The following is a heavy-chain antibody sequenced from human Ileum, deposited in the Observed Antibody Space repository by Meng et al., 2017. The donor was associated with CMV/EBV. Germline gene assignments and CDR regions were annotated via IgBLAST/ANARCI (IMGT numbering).Heavy chain of an antibody. Sequence: GGSLRLSCAVSGLTFSTYAMSWVRQAPGKGLEWVSGISAGGDSTYYADSVKGRSTISRDNSKNTLFLQMSSLRADDTAVYYCARLIPGIGGYWGQGTLVNVS. D-gene: IGHD3-16*01. CDR2: ISAGGDST. J-gene: IGHJ4*02. CDR1: GLTFSTYA. CDR3: ARLIPGIGGY. V-gene: IGHV3-23*01.